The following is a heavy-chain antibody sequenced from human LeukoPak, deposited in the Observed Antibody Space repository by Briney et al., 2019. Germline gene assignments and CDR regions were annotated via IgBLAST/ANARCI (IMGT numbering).Heavy chain of an antibody. CDR1: GGSISSYY. J-gene: IGHJ4*02. V-gene: IGHV4-4*07. CDR2: MYSTGST. CDR3: ASSPTYYYGSGSYEY. Sequence: SETLSLTCTVSGGSISSYYWSWIRQTAGKGLEWIGRMYSTGSTNYNPSLKSRVTMSVDTSKNHFSLKLSSVTAADTAVYCCASSPTYYYGSGSYEYWGQGTLVTVSS. D-gene: IGHD3-10*01.